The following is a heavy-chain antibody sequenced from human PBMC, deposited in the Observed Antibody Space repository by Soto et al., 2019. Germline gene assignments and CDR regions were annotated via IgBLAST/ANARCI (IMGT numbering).Heavy chain of an antibody. D-gene: IGHD1-26*01. CDR2: INPSSGTT. CDR1: GYIFIHCF. V-gene: IGHV1-46*01. CDR3: ARSLGETTSLFDY. J-gene: IGHJ4*02. Sequence: QVQLVQSGAEMKQPGASVKLSCQASGYIFIHCFMHLVRQAPGQGLEWMGGINPSSGTTTYAQKFQGRVNVTRDNSTSTVYMELSSLGSGDTAMYYCARSLGETTSLFDYWGQGSLVNVSA.